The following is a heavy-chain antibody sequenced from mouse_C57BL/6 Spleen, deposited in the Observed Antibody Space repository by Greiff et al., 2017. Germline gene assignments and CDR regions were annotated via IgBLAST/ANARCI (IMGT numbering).Heavy chain of an antibody. Sequence: QVQLQQSGAELVRPGASVKLSCKASGYTFTDYYINWVKQRPGQGLEWIARIYPGSGNTYYNEKFKGKATLTAEKSSSTAYMQLSSLTSEDSAVYFCAFSTGFDYWGQGTTLTVSS. V-gene: IGHV1-76*01. D-gene: IGHD4-1*02. CDR2: IYPGSGNT. CDR1: GYTFTDYY. CDR3: AFSTGFDY. J-gene: IGHJ2*01.